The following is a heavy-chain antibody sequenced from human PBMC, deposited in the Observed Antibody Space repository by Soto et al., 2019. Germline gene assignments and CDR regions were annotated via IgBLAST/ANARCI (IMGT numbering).Heavy chain of an antibody. CDR1: GFTFSSYG. V-gene: IGHV3-30*18. CDR2: ISYDGSNK. J-gene: IGHJ5*02. CDR3: AKDLQSYCSGGSCYPGWFDP. D-gene: IGHD2-15*01. Sequence: PGGSLRLSCAASGFTFSSYGMHWVRQAPGKGLEWVAVISYDGSNKYYADSVKGRFTISRDNSKNTLYLQMNSLRAEDTAVYYCAKDLQSYCSGGSCYPGWFDPWGQGTLVTVSS.